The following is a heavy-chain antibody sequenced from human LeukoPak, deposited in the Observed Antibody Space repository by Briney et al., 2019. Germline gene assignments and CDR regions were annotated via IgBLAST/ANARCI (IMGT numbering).Heavy chain of an antibody. CDR3: ARNYYDSSASSRLTYYFDY. V-gene: IGHV3-66*01. J-gene: IGHJ4*02. CDR2: IYSGGST. CDR1: GFTVSSNY. Sequence: GGSLRLSCAASGFTVSSNYMSWVRQAPGKGLEWVSVIYSGGSTYYADSVKGRFTISRDNSKNTLYLQMNSLRAEDTAVYYCARNYYDSSASSRLTYYFDYWGQGTLVTVSS. D-gene: IGHD3-22*01.